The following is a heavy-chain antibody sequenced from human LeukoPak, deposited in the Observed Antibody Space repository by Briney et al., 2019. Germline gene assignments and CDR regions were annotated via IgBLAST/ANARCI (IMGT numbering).Heavy chain of an antibody. D-gene: IGHD3-3*01. Sequence: GSSVKVSCKASGGTFSSYAISWVRQAPGQGLEWMGRIIPILGIVNYAQKFQGRVTITADKSTSTAYMELSSLRSEDTAVYYCARASPPGGAREWAYYYGMDVWGQGTTVTVSS. CDR3: ARASPPGGAREWAYYYGMDV. J-gene: IGHJ6*02. CDR2: IIPILGIV. V-gene: IGHV1-69*04. CDR1: GGTFSSYA.